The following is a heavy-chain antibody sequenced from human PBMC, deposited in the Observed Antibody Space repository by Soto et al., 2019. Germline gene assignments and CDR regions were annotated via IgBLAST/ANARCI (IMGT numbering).Heavy chain of an antibody. CDR3: AKGWSGELLSYYFDY. CDR1: GFTFDDYA. D-gene: IGHD3-10*01. Sequence: GGSLRLSCAASGFTFDDYAMHWVRQAPGKGLEWVSGISWNSGSIGYADSVKGRFTISRDNAKNSLYLQMNSLRAEDTALYYCAKGWSGELLSYYFDYWGQGTLVTVSS. CDR2: ISWNSGSI. J-gene: IGHJ4*02. V-gene: IGHV3-9*01.